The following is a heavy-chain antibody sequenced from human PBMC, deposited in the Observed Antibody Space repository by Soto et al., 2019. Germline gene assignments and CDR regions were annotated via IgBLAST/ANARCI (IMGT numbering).Heavy chain of an antibody. CDR3: ATTLTTSAEYFQY. J-gene: IGHJ1*01. CDR1: GFIFRNYW. CDR2: IKEDGSAK. Sequence: DVQLVESGGGLVQPGGSLRLSCGPSGFIFRNYWMSWVRQFPGKGLEWVAHIKEDGSAKYYGDSVKGRLIISRHNAKNSLSLQMNSVRAEATAVYYCATTLTTSAEYFQYWGQGALVTV. V-gene: IGHV3-7*01. D-gene: IGHD3-16*01.